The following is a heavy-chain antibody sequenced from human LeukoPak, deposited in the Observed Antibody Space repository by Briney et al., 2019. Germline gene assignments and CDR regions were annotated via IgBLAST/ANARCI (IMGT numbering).Heavy chain of an antibody. V-gene: IGHV3-9*01. CDR2: ISWNSGSI. D-gene: IGHD3-22*01. Sequence: AGGSLRLSCAASGFTFDDYAMHWVRQAPGKGLEWVSGISWNSGSIGYADSVKGRFTISRDNAKNSLYLQMNSLRAEDTALYYCAKGYTYYYDSSGYSNYFDYWGQGTLVTVSS. J-gene: IGHJ4*02. CDR1: GFTFDDYA. CDR3: AKGYTYYYDSSGYSNYFDY.